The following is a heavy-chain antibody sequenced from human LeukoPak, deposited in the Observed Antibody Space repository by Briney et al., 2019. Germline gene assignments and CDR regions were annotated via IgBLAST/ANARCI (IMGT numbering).Heavy chain of an antibody. CDR2: ISYSSGGR. Sequence: PGGPLRLSCAASGFAFDNFAMHWVRRAPGKGLEWVSGISYSSGGRGYADSVKGRFTISRDNAKNSLYLQMNSLRSEDTALYYCAKDSIGEASGGMDVWGQGTTVTVSS. V-gene: IGHV3-9*01. CDR3: AKDSIGEASGGMDV. D-gene: IGHD3-10*01. J-gene: IGHJ6*02. CDR1: GFAFDNFA.